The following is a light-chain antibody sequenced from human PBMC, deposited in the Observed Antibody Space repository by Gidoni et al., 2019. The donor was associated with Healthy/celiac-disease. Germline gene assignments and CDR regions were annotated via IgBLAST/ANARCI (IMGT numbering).Light chain of an antibody. CDR2: AAS. V-gene: IGKV3-20*01. CDR3: QQYLSFWT. CDR1: QSVSSY. J-gene: IGKJ1*01. Sequence: EIVLTQSPGTLSLSPVERATLSCRASQSVSSYLAWYQQKPGQAPRLLIYAASNRATGIPDRFSGSGSGTDFTLTISRLEPEDFAVYYCQQYLSFWTFGQGTKVEIK.